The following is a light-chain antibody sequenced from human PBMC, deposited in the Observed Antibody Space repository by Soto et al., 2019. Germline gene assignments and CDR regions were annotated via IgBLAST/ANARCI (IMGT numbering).Light chain of an antibody. CDR3: QVWDSSSDHP. CDR2: YDS. CDR1: NIGSKS. J-gene: IGLJ2*01. Sequence: SYELTQPPSVSVAPRKTARITCGGNNIGSKSVHWYQQKPGQAPVLVIYYDSDRPSGIPERFSGSNSGNTATLTISRVEAGDEADYYCQVWDSSSDHPFGGGTKLTVL. V-gene: IGLV3-21*04.